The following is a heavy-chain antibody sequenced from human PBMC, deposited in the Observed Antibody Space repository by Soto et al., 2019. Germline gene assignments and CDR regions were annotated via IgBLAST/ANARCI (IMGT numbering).Heavy chain of an antibody. J-gene: IGHJ4*02. D-gene: IGHD2-15*01. V-gene: IGHV4-34*01. Sequence: SETQSLTCAVYGGSFSGYYWSWIRQPPGKGLEWTGEINHSGSTNYNPSLKSRVTISVDTSKNQFSLKLSSVTAADTAVYYCARAPPICSGGSCYPTRFDYWGQGTLVTVSS. CDR3: ARAPPICSGGSCYPTRFDY. CDR2: INHSGST. CDR1: GGSFSGYY.